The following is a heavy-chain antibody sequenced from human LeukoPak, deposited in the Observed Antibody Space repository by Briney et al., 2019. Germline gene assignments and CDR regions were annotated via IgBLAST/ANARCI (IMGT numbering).Heavy chain of an antibody. D-gene: IGHD1-26*01. Sequence: GGSLRLSCAASGFTFSSYITNWVRQTPGKGLEWVSSITSNSRYIYYPDSVKGRFTISRDNAKNSLYLQMNSLRAEDTAVYYCARGNPTEGAFDYWGQGTLVTVSS. CDR1: GFTFSSYI. CDR2: ITSNSRYI. CDR3: ARGNPTEGAFDY. V-gene: IGHV3-21*01. J-gene: IGHJ4*02.